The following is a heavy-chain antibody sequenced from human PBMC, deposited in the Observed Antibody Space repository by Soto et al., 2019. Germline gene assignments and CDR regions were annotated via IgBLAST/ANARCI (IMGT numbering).Heavy chain of an antibody. D-gene: IGHD5-18*01. CDR2: MYYSGST. V-gene: IGHV4-39*01. CDR1: GGSISSSNYY. Sequence: QLQLQESGPGLVKPSETLSLTCTVSGGSISSSNYYWGWIRQPPGKGLEWIGSMYYSGSTYYNPSLKSRVTISVEPSNIPFSLKLSSLTAADTAVYYCAKHNGYGPYFDYWGQGTLVTVAS. CDR3: AKHNGYGPYFDY. J-gene: IGHJ4*02.